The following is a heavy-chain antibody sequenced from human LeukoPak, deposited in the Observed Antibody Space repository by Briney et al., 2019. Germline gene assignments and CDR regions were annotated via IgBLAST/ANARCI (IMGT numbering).Heavy chain of an antibody. CDR2: ISGSGGST. Sequence: GGSLRLSCAASGFTFSSYAMSWVRQAPGKGLEWVSAISGSGGSTYYADSVKGRFTISRDNSKNTLYLQMNSLRAEDTALYYCAKESSNYYDSPTGMDVWGQGTTVTVSS. CDR1: GFTFSSYA. V-gene: IGHV3-23*01. CDR3: AKESSNYYDSPTGMDV. D-gene: IGHD3-22*01. J-gene: IGHJ6*02.